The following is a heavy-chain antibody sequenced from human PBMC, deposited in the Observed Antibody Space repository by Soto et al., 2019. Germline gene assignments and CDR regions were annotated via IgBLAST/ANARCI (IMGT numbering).Heavy chain of an antibody. V-gene: IGHV6-1*01. Sequence: SQTLSLTCAITGDSVSSNSAVWSLVRQSPSRGLEWLGRTYYRSKWYYEYAVSVRGRITINPDTSKNQYSLQLNSVTPEDTAVYLCARGEQYSGRIFDYWGQGTLVTVSS. J-gene: IGHJ4*01. CDR1: GDSVSSNSAV. CDR2: TYYRSKWYY. D-gene: IGHD1-26*01. CDR3: ARGEQYSGRIFDY.